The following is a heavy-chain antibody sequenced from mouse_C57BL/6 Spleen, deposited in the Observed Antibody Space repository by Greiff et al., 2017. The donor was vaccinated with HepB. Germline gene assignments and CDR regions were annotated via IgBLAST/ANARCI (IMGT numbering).Heavy chain of an antibody. V-gene: IGHV1-81*01. CDR3: ARNYDYDDWYFDV. J-gene: IGHJ1*03. Sequence: QVQLQQSGAELARPGASVKLSCKASGYTFTSYGISWVKQRTGQGLEWIGEIYPRSGNTYYNEKFKGKATLTADKSSSTAYMELRSLTSEDSAVYICARNYDYDDWYFDVWGTGTTVTVSS. D-gene: IGHD2-4*01. CDR2: IYPRSGNT. CDR1: GYTFTSYG.